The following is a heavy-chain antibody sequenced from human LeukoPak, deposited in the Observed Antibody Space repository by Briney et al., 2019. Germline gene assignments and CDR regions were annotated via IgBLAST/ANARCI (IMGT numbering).Heavy chain of an antibody. V-gene: IGHV3-23*01. D-gene: IGHD3-9*01. Sequence: PAGSLRLSCAASGFTFSSYARTWLRQAPGKGLEWCSAISDSDSSTDYADYVKGSITISTYNSKTNLDLQINSLRAKDTSFYDCTRANDILILDAFDIWGQGRMVTVSS. J-gene: IGHJ3*02. CDR3: TRANDILILDAFDI. CDR2: ISDSDSST. CDR1: GFTFSSYA.